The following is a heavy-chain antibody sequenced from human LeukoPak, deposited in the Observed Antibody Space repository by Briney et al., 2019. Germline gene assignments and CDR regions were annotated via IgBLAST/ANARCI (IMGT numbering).Heavy chain of an antibody. CDR3: ARRAGSYYNRAYDY. CDR2: IYYSGST. CDR1: GGSISSSSYY. Sequence: SETLSLTCTVSGGSISSSSYYWGWIRQPPGKGLEWIGSIYYSGSTYYNPPLKSRVTISVDTSKNQFSLKLSSVTAADTAVYYCARRAGSYYNRAYDYWGQGTLVTVSS. V-gene: IGHV4-39*01. J-gene: IGHJ4*02. D-gene: IGHD3-10*01.